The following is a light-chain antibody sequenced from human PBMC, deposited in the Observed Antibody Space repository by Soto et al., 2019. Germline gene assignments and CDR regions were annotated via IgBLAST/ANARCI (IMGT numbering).Light chain of an antibody. Sequence: EIVLTQSPATLSLSPGERATLSCRASQSIRNYLAWYQQKPGQTTRLLIYDASNRATSIPARFSRNGSGTDFTLTIGSLEPEDFAAYYCQQRSSSPLTFGPGTKVEIK. V-gene: IGKV3-11*01. CDR2: DAS. J-gene: IGKJ3*01. CDR3: QQRSSSPLT. CDR1: QSIRNY.